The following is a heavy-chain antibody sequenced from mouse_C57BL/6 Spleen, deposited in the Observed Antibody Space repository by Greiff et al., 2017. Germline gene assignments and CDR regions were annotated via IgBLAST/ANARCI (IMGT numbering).Heavy chain of an antibody. CDR3: ASDYGYCVRYARDY. J-gene: IGHJ4*01. D-gene: IGHD2-3*01. CDR2: ISDAGSYS. V-gene: IGHV5-4*01. CDR1: GFNFKSNA. Sequence: EVQRVESVGGLVKPGGSLKFSCAASGFNFKSNAMYWVSQTPEKRLEWVATISDAGSYSNYAANVKGRFTISRENAKNNLYLQMSHLESDDTAMYFWASDYGYCVRYARDYWGQGTSVTVSS.